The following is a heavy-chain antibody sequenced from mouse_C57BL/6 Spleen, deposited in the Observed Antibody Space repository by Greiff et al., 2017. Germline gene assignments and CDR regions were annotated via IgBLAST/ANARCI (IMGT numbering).Heavy chain of an antibody. V-gene: IGHV5-17*01. J-gene: IGHJ2*01. Sequence: VQLKESGGGLVKPGGSLKLSCAASGFTFSDYGMHWVRQAPEKGLEWVAYISSGSSTIYYADTVKGRFTISRDNAKNTLFLQMTSLRSEDTAMYYCVRRGSSHYFDYWGQGTTLTVSS. CDR1: GFTFSDYG. CDR2: ISSGSSTI. CDR3: VRRGSSHYFDY.